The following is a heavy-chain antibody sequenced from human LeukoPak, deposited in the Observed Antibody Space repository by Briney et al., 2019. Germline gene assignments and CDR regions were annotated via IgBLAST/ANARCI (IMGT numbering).Heavy chain of an antibody. CDR2: INHSGST. J-gene: IGHJ4*02. D-gene: IGHD6-19*01. CDR1: GGSFSGYY. Sequence: SETLSLTCAVYGGSFSGYYWSWIRPPPGKGLEWIGEINHSGSTNYNPSLKSRVTISVDTSKNQFSLKLSSVTAADTAVYYCARSPGQWLVDFDYWGQGTLVTVSS. V-gene: IGHV4-34*01. CDR3: ARSPGQWLVDFDY.